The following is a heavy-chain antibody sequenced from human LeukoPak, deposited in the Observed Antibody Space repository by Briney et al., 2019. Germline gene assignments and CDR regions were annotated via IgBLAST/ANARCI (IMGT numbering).Heavy chain of an antibody. V-gene: IGHV7-4-1*02. CDR2: INTDTGNP. J-gene: IGHJ4*02. CDR1: GYTFTSYA. D-gene: IGHD3-10*01. Sequence: ASVKVSCKASGYTFTSYAMNWVRQAPGQGLEWMGWINTDTGNPTYAQGFTGRFVFSLDTSVSTAYLQISSLKAEDTAVYCCASPFMVRGVIPFDYWGQGTLVTVSS. CDR3: ASPFMVRGVIPFDY.